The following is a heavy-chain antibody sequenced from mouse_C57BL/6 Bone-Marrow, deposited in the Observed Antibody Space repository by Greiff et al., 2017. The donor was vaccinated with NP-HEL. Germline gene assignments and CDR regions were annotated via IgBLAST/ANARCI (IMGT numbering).Heavy chain of an antibody. CDR1: GYTFTDYN. D-gene: IGHD2-3*01. CDR3: ARYDGYFRDYFDY. CDR2: INPNNGGT. J-gene: IGHJ2*01. Sequence: VQLQESGPELVKPGASVKIPCKASGYTFTDYNMDWVKQSHGKSLEWIGDINPNNGGTIYNQKFKGKATLTVDKSSSTAYMELRSLTSEDTAVYYCARYDGYFRDYFDYWGQGTTLTVSS. V-gene: IGHV1-18*01.